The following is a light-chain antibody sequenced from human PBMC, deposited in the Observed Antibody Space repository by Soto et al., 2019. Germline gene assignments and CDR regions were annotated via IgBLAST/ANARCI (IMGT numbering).Light chain of an antibody. CDR2: DVS. Sequence: QSALTQPASVSGSPGQSITISCTGTSSDVGGYNYVSWYQHHPGKAPKLMIYDVSNRPSGVSNRFSGSKSGNTASLTTSGVQAEDEASYYRSSYTPRAPVVFGGGTQLTVL. CDR1: SSDVGGYNY. J-gene: IGLJ2*01. V-gene: IGLV2-14*03. CDR3: SSYTPRAPVV.